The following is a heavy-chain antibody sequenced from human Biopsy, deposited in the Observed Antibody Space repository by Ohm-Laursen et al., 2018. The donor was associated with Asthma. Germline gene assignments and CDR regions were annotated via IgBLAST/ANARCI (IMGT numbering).Heavy chain of an antibody. CDR3: ARVDTIFGVVIPIYYYYGMDV. CDR2: ISSSSSYI. J-gene: IGHJ6*02. D-gene: IGHD3-3*01. V-gene: IGHV3-21*01. CDR1: GFTFSSYS. Sequence: GSLRLSCAASGFTFSSYSMNWVRQAPGKGLEWVSSISSSSSYIYYADSVKGRFTISRDNAKNSLYLQMNSLRAEDTAVYYCARVDTIFGVVIPIYYYYGMDVWGQGTTVTDSS.